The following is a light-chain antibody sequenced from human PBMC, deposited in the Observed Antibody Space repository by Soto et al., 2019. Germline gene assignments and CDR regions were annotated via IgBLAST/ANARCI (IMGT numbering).Light chain of an antibody. J-gene: IGLJ1*01. V-gene: IGLV2-8*01. CDR2: EVS. CDR3: SSYAGSNIYV. CDR1: SSDVGGYNF. Sequence: QSVLAQSPSASGSPGQSVTISCTGTSSDVGGYNFVSWYQHHPGKAPKVIIYEVSKRPSGVPNRFSGSKSGNTASLTVSGLQAEDEADYYCSSYAGSNIYVFGTGTKLTVL.